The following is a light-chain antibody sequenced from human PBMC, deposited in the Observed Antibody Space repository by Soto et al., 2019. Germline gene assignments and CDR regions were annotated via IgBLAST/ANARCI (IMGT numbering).Light chain of an antibody. CDR2: GAS. V-gene: IGKV3-20*01. J-gene: IGKJ1*01. CDR3: QQYNKWPRT. Sequence: EIVFTQSPSTLSLSPGERATLSCRASQSVSNNYLAWYQQKPGQAPRLLIYGASNRATGIPDRFSGSGSGTDFTLTISSLEPEDFAVYYCQQYNKWPRTFGQGTKVDIK. CDR1: QSVSNNY.